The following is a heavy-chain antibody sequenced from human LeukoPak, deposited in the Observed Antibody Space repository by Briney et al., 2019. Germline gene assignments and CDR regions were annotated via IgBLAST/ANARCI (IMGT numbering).Heavy chain of an antibody. Sequence: SETLSLTCNVSGYSISSGYFWGWVRQPPGKGLEWIGSIYQRATVHYNPSLKSRVTISLDTSKNQFSLRLSSVTAADTAVYYCAKSDSGYVGFGDYWGQGTLVTVSS. V-gene: IGHV4-38-2*02. D-gene: IGHD5-12*01. CDR1: GYSISSGYF. CDR3: AKSDSGYVGFGDY. J-gene: IGHJ4*02. CDR2: IYQRATV.